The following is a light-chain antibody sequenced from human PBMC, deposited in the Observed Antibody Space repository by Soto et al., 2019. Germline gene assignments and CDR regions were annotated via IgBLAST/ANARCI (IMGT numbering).Light chain of an antibody. J-gene: IGLJ2*01. V-gene: IGLV1-47*01. CDR2: RNN. CDR1: SSNIGSNY. CDR3: AAWDDSLSGRV. Sequence: QSVLTQPPSASGTPGQRVTISCSGSSSNIGSNYVYWYPQLPGTAPKLLIYRNNQRPSGVPDRFSGSKSGTSGSLAISGLRSEDEADYYCAAWDDSLSGRVFGGGTKVTVL.